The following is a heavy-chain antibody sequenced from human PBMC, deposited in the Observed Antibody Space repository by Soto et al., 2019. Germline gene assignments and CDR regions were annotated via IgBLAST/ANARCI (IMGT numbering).Heavy chain of an antibody. V-gene: IGHV4-31*03. CDR3: ARGRPTVTTVTTHPDY. Sequence: QVQLQESGPGLVKPSQTLSLTCTVSGGSISSGGYYWSWIRQHPGKGLEWIGYIYYSGSTYYNPTLKSRVTISVDTSKNQFSLKLSSVTAADTAVYYCARGRPTVTTVTTHPDYWGQGTLVTVSS. CDR2: IYYSGST. J-gene: IGHJ4*02. CDR1: GGSISSGGYY. D-gene: IGHD4-17*01.